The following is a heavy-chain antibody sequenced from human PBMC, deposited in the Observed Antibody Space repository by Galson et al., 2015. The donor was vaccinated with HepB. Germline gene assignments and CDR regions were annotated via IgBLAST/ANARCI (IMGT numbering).Heavy chain of an antibody. J-gene: IGHJ4*02. CDR3: ARDIAIHTLATYGIDY. D-gene: IGHD1-26*01. CDR1: GYTFTGYY. Sequence: SVKVSCKASGYTFTGYYIHWVRQAPGQGLEWMGWINPNSGGADYAQKFQGRVTMTRDTSISTAYMELSRLRSDDTAVYYCARDIAIHTLATYGIDYWGQGILVTVSS. V-gene: IGHV1-2*02. CDR2: INPNSGGA.